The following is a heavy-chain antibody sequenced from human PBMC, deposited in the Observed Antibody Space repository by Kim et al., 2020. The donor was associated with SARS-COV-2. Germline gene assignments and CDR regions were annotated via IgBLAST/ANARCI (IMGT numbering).Heavy chain of an antibody. Sequence: GGSLRLSCTASGFTFNNAWMSWVRQAPGKGLEWVGRIKSKTDGGTTDYAAPVKGRFTFSRDDSKNTRYLQMNSLQTEDTAVYYCTAGTGRSDFDYWAQGT. J-gene: IGHJ4*02. CDR1: GFTFNNAW. V-gene: IGHV3-15*01. CDR3: TAGTGRSDFDY. CDR2: IKSKTDGGTT. D-gene: IGHD1-1*01.